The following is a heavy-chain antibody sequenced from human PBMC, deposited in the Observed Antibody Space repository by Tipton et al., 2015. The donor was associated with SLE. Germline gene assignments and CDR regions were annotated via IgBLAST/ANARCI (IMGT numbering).Heavy chain of an antibody. CDR2: IYHTGST. CDR1: GGSFSSDNW. J-gene: IGHJ4*02. Sequence: SLRLSCVVSGGSFSSDNWWSWVRQPPGKGLEWIGEIYHTGSTYYNPSLKSRVSFSIDTSKHQFSLKLNSVTAADTAVYYCARRHYSGPFDSWGQGTLVTVSS. D-gene: IGHD5-12*01. V-gene: IGHV4-4*02. CDR3: ARRHYSGPFDS.